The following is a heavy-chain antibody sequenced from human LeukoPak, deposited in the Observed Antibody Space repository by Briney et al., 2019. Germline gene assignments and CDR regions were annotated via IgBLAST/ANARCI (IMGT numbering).Heavy chain of an antibody. CDR1: GYTFTGYY. D-gene: IGHD2-2*02. CDR2: NKPNSGGT. V-gene: IGHV1-2*02. Sequence: ASVKVSCKASGYTFTGYYMHWVRQAPGQGLEWMGWNKPNSGGTNYAQKFQGRVTMTRDTSISTAYMELSRLRSDDTAVYYCARDPYCSSTSCYTGPSDYYGMDVWGQGTTVTVSS. J-gene: IGHJ6*02. CDR3: ARDPYCSSTSCYTGPSDYYGMDV.